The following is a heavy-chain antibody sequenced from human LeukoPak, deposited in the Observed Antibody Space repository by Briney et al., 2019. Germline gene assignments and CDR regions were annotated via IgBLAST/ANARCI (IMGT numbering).Heavy chain of an antibody. Sequence: SETLSLTCTVSGGSISSYYWSWIRQPPGKGLEWIGEINHSGSTNYNPSLKSRVTISVDTSKNQFSLKLSSVTAADTAVYYCARGYSSSWQNSRSYYFDYWGQGTLVTVSS. V-gene: IGHV4-34*01. CDR2: INHSGST. D-gene: IGHD6-13*01. CDR1: GGSISSYY. CDR3: ARGYSSSWQNSRSYYFDY. J-gene: IGHJ4*02.